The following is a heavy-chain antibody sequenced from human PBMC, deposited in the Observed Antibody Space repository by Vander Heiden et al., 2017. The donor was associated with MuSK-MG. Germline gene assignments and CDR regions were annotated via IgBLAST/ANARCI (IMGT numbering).Heavy chain of an antibody. D-gene: IGHD3-3*01. Sequence: QVQLQESGPGLVKPSETLSLTCTVSGGSISSYYWSWIRQPPGKGLEWIGYIYYSGSTNYNPSLKSRVTIAVDTSKNQFSLKLSSVTAADTAVYYCARGWGSPYYDCWSGYGGFDYWGQGTLVTVSS. CDR2: IYYSGST. J-gene: IGHJ4*02. CDR3: ARGWGSPYYDCWSGYGGFDY. CDR1: GGSISSYY. V-gene: IGHV4-59*01.